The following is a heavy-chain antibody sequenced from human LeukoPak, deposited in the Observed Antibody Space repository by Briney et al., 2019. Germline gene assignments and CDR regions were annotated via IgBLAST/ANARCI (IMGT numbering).Heavy chain of an antibody. J-gene: IGHJ4*02. D-gene: IGHD3-3*01. Sequence: SQTLSLTCAISGDSFSTNSAAWNWIRQSPLRGLEWLGKTYYRSKWYNDYAASVRSRITVNPDTSKNQFSLQLNSVTPEDTAVYYCARDQPSLGDGHYYFDYWSQGTLVTVSS. CDR2: TYYRSKWYN. CDR3: ARDQPSLGDGHYYFDY. V-gene: IGHV6-1*01. CDR1: GDSFSTNSAA.